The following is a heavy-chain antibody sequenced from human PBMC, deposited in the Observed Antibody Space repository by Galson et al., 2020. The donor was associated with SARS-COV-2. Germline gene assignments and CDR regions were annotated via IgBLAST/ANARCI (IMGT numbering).Heavy chain of an antibody. CDR2: IYWNGDQ. CDR3: APERACAGSFDY. D-gene: IGHD3-10*01. Sequence: SGPTLVKPTQTLTLTCTFSGFSLSTTGVGVGWIRQPPGKALEWLALIYWNGDQHYSPSLRSRLTITKDTSKNQVVLTMTNVDPVDTATYYCAPERACAGSFDYWGQGTLVTVSS. J-gene: IGHJ4*02. V-gene: IGHV2-5*01. CDR1: GFSLSTTGVG.